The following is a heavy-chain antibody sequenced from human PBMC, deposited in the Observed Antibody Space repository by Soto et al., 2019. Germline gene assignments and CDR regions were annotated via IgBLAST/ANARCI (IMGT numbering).Heavy chain of an antibody. V-gene: IGHV1-69*01. CDR1: GGTFSSYA. Sequence: QVQLVQSGAEVKKPGSSVKVSCKASGGTFSSYAISWVRQAPGQGLEWMGGIIPIFGTANYAQKFQGRVTITADESTSTAYMELSSLSSEDTAVYYCARLPSTTVTTLSDYYYGMDVWGQGTTVTVSS. CDR3: ARLPSTTVTTLSDYYYGMDV. D-gene: IGHD4-17*01. J-gene: IGHJ6*02. CDR2: IIPIFGTA.